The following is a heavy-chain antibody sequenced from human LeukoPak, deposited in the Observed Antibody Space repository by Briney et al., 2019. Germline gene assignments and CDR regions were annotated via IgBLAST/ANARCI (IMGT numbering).Heavy chain of an antibody. D-gene: IGHD5-12*01. V-gene: IGHV4-59*01. CDR2: MYYSGST. J-gene: IGHJ4*02. Sequence: SETLSLTCTVSGDSISTYYWSWIRQPPGKGLEWIGYMYYSGSTNYNPSLKSRVTISLDTPKNQFSLRLNSVTAADAAVYYCGRGVAGYVPYDYWGQGTLVTVSS. CDR3: GRGVAGYVPYDY. CDR1: GDSISTYY.